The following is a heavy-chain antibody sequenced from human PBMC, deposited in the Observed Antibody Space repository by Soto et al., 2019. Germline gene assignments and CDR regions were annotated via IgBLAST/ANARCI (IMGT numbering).Heavy chain of an antibody. CDR2: INPNSGGT. D-gene: IGHD6-13*01. V-gene: IGHV1-2*04. Sequence: ASVKVSCKASGYTFTGYYMHWVRQAPGQGLEWMGWINPNSGGTNYAQKFQGWVTMTRDTSISTAYMELSRLRSDDTAVYYCARASTTAQQLVGPFNYYYYYGMDVWGQGTTVTVSS. J-gene: IGHJ6*02. CDR3: ARASTTAQQLVGPFNYYYYYGMDV. CDR1: GYTFTGYY.